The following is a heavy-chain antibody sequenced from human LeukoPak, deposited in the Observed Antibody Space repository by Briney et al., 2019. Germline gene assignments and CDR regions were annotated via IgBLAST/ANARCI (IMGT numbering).Heavy chain of an antibody. V-gene: IGHV4-34*01. D-gene: IGHD6-13*01. J-gene: IGHJ4*02. CDR1: GGSISGYY. Sequence: KSSETLSLTCTVSGGSISGYYWSWIRQPPGKGLEWIGEINHSGSTNYNPSLKSRVTISVDTSKNQFSLKLSSVTAADTAVYYCARVAGYSSSWYFFDYWGQGTLVTVSS. CDR3: ARVAGYSSSWYFFDY. CDR2: INHSGST.